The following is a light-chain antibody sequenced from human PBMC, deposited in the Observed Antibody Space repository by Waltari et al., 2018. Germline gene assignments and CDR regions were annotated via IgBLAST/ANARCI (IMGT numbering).Light chain of an antibody. J-gene: IGLJ2*01. Sequence: QSVLTQPPSASGTPGQRVTISCSGSSSHIGRNTVNWYQQLPGAAPKLLIYNNNQRPSGVPDRFSGSKSGTSASLAISSLQSEDEAHYYCAAWDDSLNAVVFGGGTKLTVL. CDR3: AAWDDSLNAVV. V-gene: IGLV1-44*01. CDR2: NNN. CDR1: SSHIGRNT.